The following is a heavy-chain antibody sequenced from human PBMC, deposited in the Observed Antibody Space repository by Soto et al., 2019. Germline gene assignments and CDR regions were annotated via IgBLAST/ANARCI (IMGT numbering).Heavy chain of an antibody. J-gene: IGHJ4*02. D-gene: IGHD3-10*01. CDR2: ISGSGGST. V-gene: IGHV3-23*01. Sequence: GGSLRLSCAASGFTFSSYAMSWVRQAPGKGLEWVSAISGSGGSTYYADSVKGRFTISRDNSKNTLYLQMNSLRAEDTAVYYCAKDVRQHYYGSGSYPFYFDYWGQGTLVTVSS. CDR1: GFTFSSYA. CDR3: AKDVRQHYYGSGSYPFYFDY.